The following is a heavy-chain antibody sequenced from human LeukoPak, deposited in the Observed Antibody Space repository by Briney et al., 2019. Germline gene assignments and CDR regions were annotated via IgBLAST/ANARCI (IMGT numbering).Heavy chain of an antibody. Sequence: ASVKVSCKSSGFTFTDYYIHWVRQAPGQGLEWMGYIGPHSSATSSPQEFQGRVTMTRDTSMSTAYMELTRLTSDDTAVYYCAREGNGLLSKDFDYWGQGTLVTVST. J-gene: IGHJ4*02. CDR2: IGPHSSAT. D-gene: IGHD2/OR15-2a*01. V-gene: IGHV1-2*02. CDR1: GFTFTDYY. CDR3: AREGNGLLSKDFDY.